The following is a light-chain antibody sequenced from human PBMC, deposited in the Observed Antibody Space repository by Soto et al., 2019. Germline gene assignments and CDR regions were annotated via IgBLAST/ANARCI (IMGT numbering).Light chain of an antibody. CDR3: QQSSWWT. CDR1: QSISSW. CDR2: DAS. J-gene: IGKJ1*01. Sequence: DIQMTQSPSTLSASVGDRVTITCRASQSISSWLAWYQQKPGKAPKLLIYDASSLESGVPSRFSGSGSGTEFTLTISSLQPDDFATYDCQQSSWWTFGQGTKVEIK. V-gene: IGKV1-5*01.